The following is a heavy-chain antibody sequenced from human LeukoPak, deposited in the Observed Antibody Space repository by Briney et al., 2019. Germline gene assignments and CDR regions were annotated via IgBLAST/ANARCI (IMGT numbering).Heavy chain of an antibody. CDR2: IYSGGST. V-gene: IGHV3-53*01. Sequence: GGSLRLSCAASGFTVSSNYMSWVRQAPGKGLEWVSVIYSGGSTYYADSVKGRFTISRDNSKNTLYLQMNSLRAEDTAVYYCARERYDFWSGYSYYFDHWGQGTLVTVSS. CDR1: GFTVSSNY. D-gene: IGHD3-3*01. CDR3: ARERYDFWSGYSYYFDH. J-gene: IGHJ4*02.